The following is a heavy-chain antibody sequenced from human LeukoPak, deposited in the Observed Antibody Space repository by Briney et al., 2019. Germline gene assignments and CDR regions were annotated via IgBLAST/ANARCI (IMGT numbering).Heavy chain of an antibody. CDR2: ISTSGTIT. J-gene: IGHJ4*02. V-gene: IGHV3-11*04. D-gene: IGHD6-19*01. CDR1: GFTFSDYY. Sequence: PGGSLRLSCAASGFTFSDYYMSWIRQAPGKGLEWVSQISTSGTITNYADSVKGRFTISRDNAMNSLYLQMNSLRAEDTAVYYCAREGYSSGWFPFDYWGQGTLVTVSS. CDR3: AREGYSSGWFPFDY.